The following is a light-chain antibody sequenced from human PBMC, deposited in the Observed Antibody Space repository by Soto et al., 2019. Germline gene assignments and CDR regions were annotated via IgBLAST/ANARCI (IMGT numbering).Light chain of an antibody. J-gene: IGKJ4*01. CDR1: QGIGSW. Sequence: DIQMTQSPSSVSASVGDRVTITCRASQGIGSWLAWYQKKPGKAPKLRIYAASSLQSGIPSRFRGSRSGTDFALTISSLQPEDFATDYCLQANTFPLTFGGGTKVEIK. CDR3: LQANTFPLT. V-gene: IGKV1-12*01. CDR2: AAS.